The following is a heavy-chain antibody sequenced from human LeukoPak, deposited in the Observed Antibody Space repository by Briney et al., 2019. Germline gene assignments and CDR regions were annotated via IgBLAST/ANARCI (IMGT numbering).Heavy chain of an antibody. Sequence: PSETPSLTCTVSGGSISSSSYYWGWIRQPPGKGLEWIGKIYYSGSTYYNSSLKSRVTISVDTSKNQFSLKLSSVTAADTAVYYCARDDPNKYYFDYWGQGTLVTVSS. D-gene: IGHD2/OR15-2a*01. CDR2: IYYSGST. V-gene: IGHV4-39*02. CDR1: GGSISSSSYY. CDR3: ARDDPNKYYFDY. J-gene: IGHJ4*02.